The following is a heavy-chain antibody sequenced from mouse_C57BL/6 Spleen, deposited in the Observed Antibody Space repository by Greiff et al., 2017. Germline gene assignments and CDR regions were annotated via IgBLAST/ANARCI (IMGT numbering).Heavy chain of an antibody. CDR1: GYTFTDYY. CDR2: IYPGSGNT. D-gene: IGHD1-1*01. V-gene: IGHV1-76*01. CDR3: ARDGSSYDGFAY. Sequence: VQLQESGAELVRPGASVKLSCKASGYTFTDYYINWVKQRPGQGLEWIARIYPGSGNTYYNEKFKGKATLTAEKSSSTAYMQLSSLTSEDSAVYFCARDGSSYDGFAYWGQGTLVTVSA. J-gene: IGHJ3*01.